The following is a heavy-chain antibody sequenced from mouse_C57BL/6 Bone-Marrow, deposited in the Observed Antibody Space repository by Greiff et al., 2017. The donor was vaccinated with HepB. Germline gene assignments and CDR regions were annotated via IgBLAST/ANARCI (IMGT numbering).Heavy chain of an antibody. CDR3: ARNYSNSCAMDY. CDR2: IHPNSGST. Sequence: QVQLQQPGAELVKPGASVKLSCKASGYTFTSYWMHWVKQRPGQGLEWIGMIHPNSGSTNYNEKFKSKATLTVDKSSSTAYMQLSSLTSEDFAVYYCARNYSNSCAMDYWGQGTSVTVSS. CDR1: GYTFTSYW. D-gene: IGHD2-5*01. V-gene: IGHV1-64*01. J-gene: IGHJ4*01.